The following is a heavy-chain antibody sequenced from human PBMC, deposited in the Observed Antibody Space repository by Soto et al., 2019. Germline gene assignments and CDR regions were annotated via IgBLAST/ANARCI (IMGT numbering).Heavy chain of an antibody. CDR1: GYSFFSYY. V-gene: IGHV1-46*01. CDR3: AGGGATIFGVIDS. CDR2: FLASGGNA. Sequence: AAVTVSCKATGYSFFSYYIHWVRQAPGQGLERMGRFLASGGNAFYAQRFRGRVSMTRDTSSTNTVSLELTSLTSDDTAVYYCAGGGATIFGVIDSWGRGTRVTVSS. J-gene: IGHJ4*02. D-gene: IGHD3-3*02.